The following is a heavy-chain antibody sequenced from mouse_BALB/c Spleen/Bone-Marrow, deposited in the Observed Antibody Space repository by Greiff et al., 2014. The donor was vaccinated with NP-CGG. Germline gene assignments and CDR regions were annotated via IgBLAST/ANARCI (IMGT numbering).Heavy chain of an antibody. J-gene: IGHJ2*01. D-gene: IGHD4-1*01. CDR3: ARVRNWADY. Sequence: LQESGAELVRPGSSVKISCKASGYASSSYWMNWVKQRPGQGLEWIGQIYPGDGDTNYNGKFKGKATLTADKSSSTAYMQLSSLTSEDSAVYFCARVRNWADYWGQGTTLTVSS. CDR1: GYASSSYW. V-gene: IGHV1-80*01. CDR2: IYPGDGDT.